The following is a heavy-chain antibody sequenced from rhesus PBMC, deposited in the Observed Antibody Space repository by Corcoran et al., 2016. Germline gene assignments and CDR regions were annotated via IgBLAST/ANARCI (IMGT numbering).Heavy chain of an antibody. V-gene: IGHV5-20*01. Sequence: EVQLVQSGAEVKRPGESLKISCKTSGYSFTSYWISWVRQMHGKGLEWMGAIDPSDSDTRYNPSCQGQVTISADKSISTAYLQWSRLKASDTATYYCATTLTVTTSLYFDLWGPGTPITISS. CDR1: GYSFTSYW. D-gene: IGHD4-23*01. J-gene: IGHJ2*01. CDR2: IDPSDSDT. CDR3: ATTLTVTTSLYFDL.